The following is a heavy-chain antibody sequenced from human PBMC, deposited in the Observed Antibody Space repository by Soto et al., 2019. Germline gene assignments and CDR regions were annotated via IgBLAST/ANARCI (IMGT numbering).Heavy chain of an antibody. Sequence: SVKVSCKASGGTFSSYAISWVRQAPGRGLEWVGGLIPIFGTPIYAKKFQGRVTITADESTSTAYMELSSLRSEDTAVYYCVRDLPACRGDSCHPRAFDYWGQGTLVTVSS. CDR1: GGTFSSYA. D-gene: IGHD2-15*01. J-gene: IGHJ4*02. CDR3: VRDLPACRGDSCHPRAFDY. V-gene: IGHV1-69*13. CDR2: LIPIFGTP.